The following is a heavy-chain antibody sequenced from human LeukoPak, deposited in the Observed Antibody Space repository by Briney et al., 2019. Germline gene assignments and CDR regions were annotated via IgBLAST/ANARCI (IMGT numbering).Heavy chain of an antibody. D-gene: IGHD3-22*01. V-gene: IGHV4-59*01. CDR1: GGSISRYY. J-gene: IGHJ5*02. Sequence: PSETLSLTCTVSGGSISRYYWSWIRQPPGKGLEWIGYIYYSGSTNYNVSLKSRVTISVDTSKNQFSLKLSSVTAADTAVYYCARRNYYDSSGVSGWFDPWGQGTLVTVSS. CDR2: IYYSGST. CDR3: ARRNYYDSSGVSGWFDP.